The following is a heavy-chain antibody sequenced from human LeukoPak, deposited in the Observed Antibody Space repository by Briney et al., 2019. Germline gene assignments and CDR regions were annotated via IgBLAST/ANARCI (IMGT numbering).Heavy chain of an antibody. V-gene: IGHV1-69*04. CDR2: IIPILGIA. J-gene: IGHJ3*01. D-gene: IGHD2-15*01. Sequence: SVKVSCKASGGTFSSYAISWVRQAPGQGLEWMGRIIPILGIANYAQKFQGRVTITADKSTSTAYMELSSLRSEDTAVYYCARDSVVVVAALVGGNAFDVWGQGTMVTVSS. CDR3: ARDSVVVVAALVGGNAFDV. CDR1: GGTFSSYA.